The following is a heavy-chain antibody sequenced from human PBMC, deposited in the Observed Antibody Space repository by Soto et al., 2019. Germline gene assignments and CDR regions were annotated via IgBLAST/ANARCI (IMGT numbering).Heavy chain of an antibody. J-gene: IGHJ6*02. Sequence: QVQLVQSGAEVKKPGASVKVSCKASGYTFTGYYMHWVRQAPGQGLEWMGRINPNSGGTNYAQKFQGWVTMTRDTSISTAYMELSRMRSDDTAVYYCARSRCGGDCYEGYYYYGMDVWGQGTTVTVSS. CDR2: INPNSGGT. CDR3: ARSRCGGDCYEGYYYYGMDV. D-gene: IGHD2-21*02. CDR1: GYTFTGYY. V-gene: IGHV1-2*04.